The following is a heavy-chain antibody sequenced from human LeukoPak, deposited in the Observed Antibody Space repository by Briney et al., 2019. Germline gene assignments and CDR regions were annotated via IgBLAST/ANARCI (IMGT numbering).Heavy chain of an antibody. CDR2: IYYSGST. V-gene: IGHV4-39*07. J-gene: IGHJ4*02. CDR3: ARGRFLERPQAPLYYFDY. CDR1: SNYN. Sequence: SNYNMNWVRQPPGKGLEWIGSIYYSGSTYYNPSLKSRVTISVDTSKNQFSLKLSSVTAADTAVYYCARGRFLERPQAPLYYFDYWGQGTLVTVSS. D-gene: IGHD1-1*01.